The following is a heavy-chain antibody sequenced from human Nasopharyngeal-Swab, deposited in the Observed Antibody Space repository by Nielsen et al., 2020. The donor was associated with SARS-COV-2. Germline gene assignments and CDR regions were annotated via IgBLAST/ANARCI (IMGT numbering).Heavy chain of an antibody. CDR2: IWYDGSNK. J-gene: IGHJ4*02. D-gene: IGHD3-16*01. CDR3: ARDAGGSGGGY. V-gene: IGHV3-33*01. CDR1: GFTFSSYG. Sequence: GSLRLSCAASGFTFSSYGMHWVRPAPGKGLEWVAVIWYDGSNKYYADSVKGRFTISRDNSKNTLYLQMNSLRAEDTAVYYCARDAGGSGGGYWGQGTLVTVSS.